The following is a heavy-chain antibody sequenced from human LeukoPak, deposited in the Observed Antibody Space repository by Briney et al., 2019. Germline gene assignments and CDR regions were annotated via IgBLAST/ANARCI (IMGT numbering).Heavy chain of an antibody. CDR2: IYHSGST. CDR3: ARGTNRSRYCSGGSCYSGFYNWFDP. CDR1: GGSISSYY. V-gene: IGHV4-59*12. Sequence: SETLSLTCTVSGGSISSYYWSWVRQPPGKGLEWIGEIYHSGSTNYNPSLESRVTISVDKSKNQFSLELSSVTAADTAVYYCARGTNRSRYCSGGSCYSGFYNWFDPWGQGTLVTVSS. D-gene: IGHD2-15*01. J-gene: IGHJ5*02.